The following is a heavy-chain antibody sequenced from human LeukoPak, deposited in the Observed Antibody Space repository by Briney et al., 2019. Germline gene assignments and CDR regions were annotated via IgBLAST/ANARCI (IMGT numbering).Heavy chain of an antibody. D-gene: IGHD5-18*01. J-gene: IGHJ4*02. V-gene: IGHV4-59*01. CDR2: IYYSGST. CDR3: ARGGRSQLVDY. Sequence: SETLSLTCTVSGGSISGYYWSGIRQPPGKGLEWIGYIYYSGSTNYNPSLKSRVTISVDTSKNQFSLKLSSVTAADTAVYYCARGGRSQLVDYWGQGTLVTVSS. CDR1: GGSISGYY.